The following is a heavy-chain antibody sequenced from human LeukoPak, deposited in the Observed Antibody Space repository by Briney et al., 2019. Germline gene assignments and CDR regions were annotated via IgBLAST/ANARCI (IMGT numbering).Heavy chain of an antibody. CDR2: IYYSGST. V-gene: IGHV4-59*01. J-gene: IGHJ3*02. CDR3: ARGGVLLWFGELLEAPSYAFDI. Sequence: SETLPLTCTVSGGSISSYYWSWIRQPPGKGLEWIGYIYYSGSTNYNPSLKSRVTISVDTSKNQFSLKLSSVTAADTAVYYCARGGVLLWFGELLEAPSYAFDIWGQGTMVTVSS. CDR1: GGSISSYY. D-gene: IGHD3-10*01.